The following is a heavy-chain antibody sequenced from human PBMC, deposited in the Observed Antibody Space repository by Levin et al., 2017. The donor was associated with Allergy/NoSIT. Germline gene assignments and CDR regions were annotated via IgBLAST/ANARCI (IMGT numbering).Heavy chain of an antibody. D-gene: IGHD4-23*01. CDR3: ARTTTVVTGGAFDI. CDR1: GGSISSSNW. Sequence: ASETLSLTCAVSGGSISSSNWWSWVRQPPGKGLEWIGEIYHSGSTNYNPSLKSRVTISVDKSKNQFSLKLSSVTAADTAVYYCARTTTVVTGGAFDIWGQGTMVTVSS. CDR2: IYHSGST. J-gene: IGHJ3*02. V-gene: IGHV4-4*02.